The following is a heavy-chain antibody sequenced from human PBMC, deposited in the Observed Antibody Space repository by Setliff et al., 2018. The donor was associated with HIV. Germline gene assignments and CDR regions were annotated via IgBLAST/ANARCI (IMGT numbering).Heavy chain of an antibody. CDR1: GFTFTGSA. D-gene: IGHD6-19*01. V-gene: IGHV1-58*01. Sequence: ASVKVSCKASGFTFTGSAVQWMRQARRQRPEWIGWIVVGSGKTEYAQKFQERVTITRDMSTSTAYMELRSLRYDDTAVYYCVADGHGSGWRSDYWGQGTLVTVSS. CDR3: VADGHGSGWRSDY. CDR2: IVVGSGKT. J-gene: IGHJ4*02.